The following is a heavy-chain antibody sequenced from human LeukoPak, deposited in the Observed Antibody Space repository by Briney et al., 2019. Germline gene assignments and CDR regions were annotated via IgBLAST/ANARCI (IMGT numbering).Heavy chain of an antibody. CDR1: GYSISSGDCY. Sequence: PSETLSLTCAVSGYSISSGDCYGSWIRQPPGKGLEWIGYIYYSGSTYYNPSLKSRVTISVDTSRNQFSMKLSSVTAADPAVYWCASVEEEAFDIWAHGTMGTVSS. CDR2: IYYSGST. V-gene: IGHV4-30-4*08. D-gene: IGHD5-24*01. J-gene: IGHJ3*02. CDR3: ASVEEEAFDI.